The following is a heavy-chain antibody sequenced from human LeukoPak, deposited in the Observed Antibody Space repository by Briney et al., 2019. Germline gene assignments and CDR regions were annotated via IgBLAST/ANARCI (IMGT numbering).Heavy chain of an antibody. V-gene: IGHV6-1*01. CDR2: TYYRSNWIN. CDR3: ARETTWVRGVINPLDY. Sequence: SQTLSLTCALSGDSVSSNSAAWNWIRQSPSRGLGWLGRTYYRSNWINDYAVSVKSRMTINPDTSRDQFSLQLNSVTPEDTAVYYCARETTWVRGVINPLDYWGQGTLVTVSS. D-gene: IGHD3-10*01. CDR1: GDSVSSNSAA. J-gene: IGHJ4*02.